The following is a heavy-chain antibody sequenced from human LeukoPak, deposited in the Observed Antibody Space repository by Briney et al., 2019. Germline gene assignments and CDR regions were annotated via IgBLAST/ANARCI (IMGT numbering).Heavy chain of an antibody. V-gene: IGHV1-69*01. J-gene: IGHJ4*02. Sequence: GSSVKVSCKASGGTFSSYAISWVRQAPGQGLEWMGGIIPIFGTANYAQKFQGRVTITADESTSTAYMELSSLRSEDTAVYYCATLSDCGGDCLGPYPYYFDYWGQGTLVTVSS. CDR1: GGTFSSYA. CDR3: ATLSDCGGDCLGPYPYYFDY. D-gene: IGHD2-21*01. CDR2: IIPIFGTA.